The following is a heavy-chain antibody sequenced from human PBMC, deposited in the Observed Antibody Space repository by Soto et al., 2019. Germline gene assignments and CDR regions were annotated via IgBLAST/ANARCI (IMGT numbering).Heavy chain of an antibody. CDR3: ARELNTKGEDY. Sequence: QVQLVQSGAEAKKPGASVKVSCKASGYTFTSYDINWVRQATGQGLEWMGWMKPNSGNTGYAQKFQGRVTMTRNTSRITAYMELSNLRSEDTAVYYCARELNTKGEDYWGQGTLVTVSS. J-gene: IGHJ4*02. D-gene: IGHD2-8*01. CDR1: GYTFTSYD. V-gene: IGHV1-8*01. CDR2: MKPNSGNT.